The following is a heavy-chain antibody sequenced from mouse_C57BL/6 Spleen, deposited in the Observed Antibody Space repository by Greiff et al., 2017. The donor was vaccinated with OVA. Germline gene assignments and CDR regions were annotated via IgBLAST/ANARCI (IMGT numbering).Heavy chain of an antibody. CDR3: AYYYGSRGY. CDR2: IHPNSGST. CDR1: GYTFTSYW. V-gene: IGHV1-64*01. J-gene: IGHJ2*01. D-gene: IGHD1-1*01. Sequence: QVQLQQPGAELVKPGASVKLSCKASGYTFTSYWMHWVKQRPGQGLEWIGMIHPNSGSTNYNEKFKSKATLTVAKSSSTAYMQLSSLKSEDSAVYYCAYYYGSRGYWGQGTTLTVSS.